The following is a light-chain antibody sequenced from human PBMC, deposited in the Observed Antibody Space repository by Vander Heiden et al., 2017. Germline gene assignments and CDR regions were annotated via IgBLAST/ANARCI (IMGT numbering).Light chain of an antibody. CDR3: QTWGGGIRV. V-gene: IGLV4-69*01. J-gene: IGLJ2*01. CDR1: SGHSNDA. CDR2: VNSDGSH. Sequence: QPALTQSPSASASLGVSVQVTCTLSSGHSNDAIAWHKQRPETGPRYLMKVNSDGSHSRGDGIPDRFSGSASGADLYLSISSLQAEDEDYYYCQTWGGGIRVFGGGTRLTVL.